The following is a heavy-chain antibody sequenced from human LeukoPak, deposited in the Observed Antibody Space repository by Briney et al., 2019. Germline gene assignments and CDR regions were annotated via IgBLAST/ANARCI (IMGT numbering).Heavy chain of an antibody. Sequence: PGGSLRLSCAASGFTFSSYWMSWVRQAPGKGLEWVADIKQDGSEKYYVDSVKGRFTISRDNAKNSLYLQMNNLRAEDTAVYYCALTPDYYGSGSFDYWGQGTLVTASS. D-gene: IGHD3-10*01. CDR3: ALTPDYYGSGSFDY. CDR1: GFTFSSYW. J-gene: IGHJ4*02. CDR2: IKQDGSEK. V-gene: IGHV3-7*01.